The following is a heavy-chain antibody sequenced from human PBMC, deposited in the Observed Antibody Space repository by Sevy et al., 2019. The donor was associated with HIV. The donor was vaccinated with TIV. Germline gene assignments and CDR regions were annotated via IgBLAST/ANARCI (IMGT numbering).Heavy chain of an antibody. CDR3: ASRDDYVWGSYRYYY. D-gene: IGHD3-16*02. V-gene: IGHV3-7*01. J-gene: IGHJ4*02. CDR2: IKQDGSEK. CDR1: GFTFSSYW. Sequence: VGSLRLSCAASGFTFSSYWMSWVRQAPGKGLEWVANIKQDGSEKYYVDSVKGRFTISRDNAKNSLYLQMNSLRAEETAVYYCASRDDYVWGSYRYYYWGQGTLVTVSS.